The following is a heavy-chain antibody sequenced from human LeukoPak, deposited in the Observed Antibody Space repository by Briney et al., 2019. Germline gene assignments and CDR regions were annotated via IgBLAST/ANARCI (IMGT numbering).Heavy chain of an antibody. J-gene: IGHJ4*02. CDR1: GFTVSSNS. Sequence: PGGSLRLSCTVSGFTVSSNSMSWVRQAPGRGLEWVSFIYSGTTHYSDSVKGRVTISRDNSKNTLYLQMNSLRAEYTAVYYCARRAGEYSHPYDYWGQGTLVTVSS. D-gene: IGHD4-17*01. CDR2: IYSGTT. CDR3: ARRAGEYSHPYDY. V-gene: IGHV3-53*01.